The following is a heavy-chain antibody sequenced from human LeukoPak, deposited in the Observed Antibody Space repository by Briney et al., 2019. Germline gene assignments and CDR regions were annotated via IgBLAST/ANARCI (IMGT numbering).Heavy chain of an antibody. CDR1: GFTFDDYA. CDR2: ISGDSHST. D-gene: IGHD5-18*01. J-gene: IGHJ6*02. V-gene: IGHV3-43*02. Sequence: PGGSLRLSCAASGFTFDDYAMHWVRQAPGKGLEWVSLISGDSHSTFYADSVKGRFTIFRDNSKNSLYLQMNSLRNDDTALYYCARDTEGYIYGYYYYGMDVWGQGTTVTVSS. CDR3: ARDTEGYIYGYYYYGMDV.